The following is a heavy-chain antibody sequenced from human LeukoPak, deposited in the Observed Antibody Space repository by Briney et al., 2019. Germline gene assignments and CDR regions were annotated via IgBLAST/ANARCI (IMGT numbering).Heavy chain of an antibody. CDR3: ARSPARGGYCSSTSCPYFDY. Sequence: SETLSLTCTVSGGSISSSSYYWGWIRQPPGKGLEWIGSIYYSGSTYYNPSLKSRFTISADTSKNQFSLKLSSLTAADTAVYYCARSPARGGYCSSTSCPYFDYWGQGTLVTVSS. CDR1: GGSISSSSYY. J-gene: IGHJ4*02. D-gene: IGHD2-2*01. CDR2: IYYSGST. V-gene: IGHV4-39*01.